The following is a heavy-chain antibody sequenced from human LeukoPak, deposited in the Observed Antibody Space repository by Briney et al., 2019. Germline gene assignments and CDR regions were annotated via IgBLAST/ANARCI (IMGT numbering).Heavy chain of an antibody. Sequence: SSETLSLTCTVSGGSISSSNYYWGWIRQPPGKGLEWMGSIHYSGSTYNNPSLKSRVTMSVDTSKSQFSLKVSSVTAADTAVYYCARGLMMAVAGRGEFHYWGQGTLVTVSS. CDR2: IHYSGST. V-gene: IGHV4-39*07. J-gene: IGHJ4*02. D-gene: IGHD6-13*01. CDR3: ARGLMMAVAGRGEFHY. CDR1: GGSISSSNYY.